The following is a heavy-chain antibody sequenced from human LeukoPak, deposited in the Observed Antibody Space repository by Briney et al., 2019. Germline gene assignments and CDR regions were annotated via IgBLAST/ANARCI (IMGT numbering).Heavy chain of an antibody. V-gene: IGHV4-30-4*01. CDR3: ARDRVSVRQLASPLSDY. J-gene: IGHJ4*02. CDR2: IYYSGST. D-gene: IGHD6-6*01. Sequence: SETLSLTCTVSGGSISNSNYYWSWIRQPPGKGLEWIGYIYYSGSTYYNPSLKSRVTISVDTSKNQFSLKLSSVTAADTAVYYCARDRVSVRQLASPLSDYWGQGTLVTVSS. CDR1: GGSISNSNYY.